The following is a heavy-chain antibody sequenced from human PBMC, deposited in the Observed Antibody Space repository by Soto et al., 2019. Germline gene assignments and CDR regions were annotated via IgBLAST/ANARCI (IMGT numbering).Heavy chain of an antibody. J-gene: IGHJ5*02. Sequence: QVQLVQSGAEVKKPGASVKVSCKASGYNFMRYGFTWVRQAPGQGLEWMGWINVDNGETKYPQKIQGRVNLTTDTSTSTVYMELRSLTSDDTAVYYCARWISGGYSAWFDPWCHGTLVTVSS. CDR2: INVDNGET. CDR1: GYNFMRYG. D-gene: IGHD1-26*01. CDR3: ARWISGGYSAWFDP. V-gene: IGHV1-18*04.